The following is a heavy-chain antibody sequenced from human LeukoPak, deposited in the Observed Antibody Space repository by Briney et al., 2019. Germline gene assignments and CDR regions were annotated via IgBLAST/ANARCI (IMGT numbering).Heavy chain of an antibody. CDR2: INPNSGGT. D-gene: IGHD3-10*01. CDR1: GYTFTGYY. CDR3: ARDYERIIMVRGVPLSPQTVFDP. Sequence: ASVKVSCKASGYTFTGYYMHWVRQAPGQGLEWMGWINPNSGGTNYAQNFQGRVTMTRDTSISAAYMDLRRLRSDDTAVYYCARDYERIIMVRGVPLSPQTVFDPWGQGTLVTVSS. V-gene: IGHV1-2*02. J-gene: IGHJ5*02.